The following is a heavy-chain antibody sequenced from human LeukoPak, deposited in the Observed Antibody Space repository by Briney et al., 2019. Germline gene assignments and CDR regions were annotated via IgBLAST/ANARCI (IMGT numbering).Heavy chain of an antibody. V-gene: IGHV3-9*01. CDR1: GFTFDDYA. J-gene: IGHJ4*02. CDR2: ISWNSGSI. Sequence: GGSLRLSCAASGFTFDDYAMHWVRQAPGKGLEWVSGISWNSGSIGYADSVEGRFTISRDNAKKSLYLQMNSLRTEDTALYYCAKDISYYYGSGSSLFDHWGQGTLVTVSS. D-gene: IGHD3-10*01. CDR3: AKDISYYYGSGSSLFDH.